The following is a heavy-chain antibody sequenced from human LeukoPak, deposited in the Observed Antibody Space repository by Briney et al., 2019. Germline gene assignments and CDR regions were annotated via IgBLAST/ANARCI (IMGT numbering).Heavy chain of an antibody. CDR1: GFIFNDYW. CDR2: IRQDGSET. Sequence: GGSLRLSCAASGFIFNDYWMSWVRQAPGKGLEWVAKIRQDGSETYYVDSVKGRFTISRDNAKNSLYVQMNNLRAEDTAVYYCARGGATRSDYWGQGTLVTVSS. J-gene: IGHJ4*02. V-gene: IGHV3-7*03. CDR3: ARGGATRSDY. D-gene: IGHD1-26*01.